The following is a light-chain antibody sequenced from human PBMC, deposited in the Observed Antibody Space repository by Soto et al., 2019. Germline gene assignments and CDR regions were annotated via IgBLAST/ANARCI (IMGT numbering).Light chain of an antibody. J-gene: IGKJ1*01. Sequence: DVVLTQTPLSSPVTLGQPASISCRSSQSLVHGDGNTYLSWLQQRPGQPPRLLIYQVSNRFSGVPDRFSASGAGTDFTLKISRVEAEDVWVYYCMQFAHFPRTFGQGTKLEI. V-gene: IGKV2-24*01. CDR1: QSLVHGDGNTY. CDR3: MQFAHFPRT. CDR2: QVS.